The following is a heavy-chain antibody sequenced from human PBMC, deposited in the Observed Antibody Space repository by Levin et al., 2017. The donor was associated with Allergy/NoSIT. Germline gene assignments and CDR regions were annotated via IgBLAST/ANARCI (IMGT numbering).Heavy chain of an antibody. CDR3: AREGSWYEGYYYYYYMDV. D-gene: IGHD6-13*01. V-gene: IGHV1-3*01. Sequence: ASVKVSCKASGYTFTSYAMHWVRQAPGQRLEWMGWINAGNGNTKYSQKFQGRVTITRDTSASTAYMELSSLRSEDTAVYYCAREGSWYEGYYYYYYMDVWGKGTTVTVSS. CDR2: INAGNGNT. CDR1: GYTFTSYA. J-gene: IGHJ6*03.